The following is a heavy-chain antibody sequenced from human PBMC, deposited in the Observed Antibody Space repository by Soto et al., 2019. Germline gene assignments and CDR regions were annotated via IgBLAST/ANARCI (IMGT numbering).Heavy chain of an antibody. CDR1: GFTFSNYG. D-gene: IGHD6-19*01. CDR3: AKSSVWYINYFDP. J-gene: IGHJ5*02. CDR2: LSYDGSNK. V-gene: IGHV3-30*18. Sequence: QVQLVESGGGVVQPGRSLRLSCAASGFTFSNYGMHWVRQAPGKGLEWVAVLSYDGSNKHYADSVKGRFTISRDNSKNTLYLQMNSLRTEDTAMYYCAKSSVWYINYFDPWGQGTLVTVSS.